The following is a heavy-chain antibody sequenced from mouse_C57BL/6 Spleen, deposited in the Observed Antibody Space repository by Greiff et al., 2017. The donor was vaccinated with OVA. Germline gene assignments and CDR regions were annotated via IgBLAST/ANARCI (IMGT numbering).Heavy chain of an antibody. V-gene: IGHV5-4*01. D-gene: IGHD1-1*01. J-gene: IGHJ1*03. CDR2: ISDGGSYT. Sequence: EVKLVESGGGLVKPGGSLKLSCAASGFTFSSYAMSWVRQTPEKRLEWVATISDGGSYTYYPDNVKGRFTISRDNAKNNLYLQMSHLKSEDTAMYYCARDLYYEGLYWYFDVWGTGTTVTVSS. CDR1: GFTFSSYA. CDR3: ARDLYYEGLYWYFDV.